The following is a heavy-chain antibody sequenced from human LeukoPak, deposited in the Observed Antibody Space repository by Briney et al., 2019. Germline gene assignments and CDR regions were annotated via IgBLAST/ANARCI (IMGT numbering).Heavy chain of an antibody. CDR3: AQAFDI. Sequence: GGSLRLSCAASGFTFSSYSMNWVRQAPGKGLEWVSSISSGGTYIYYADSVKGRFTISRDNAKNSLYLQMNSLRDEDTAVYYCAQAFDIWGQGTMVTVSS. CDR2: ISSGGTYI. J-gene: IGHJ3*02. V-gene: IGHV3-21*01. CDR1: GFTFSSYS.